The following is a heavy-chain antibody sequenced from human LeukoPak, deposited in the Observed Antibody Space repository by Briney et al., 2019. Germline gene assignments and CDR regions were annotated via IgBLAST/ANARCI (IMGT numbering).Heavy chain of an antibody. J-gene: IGHJ4*02. CDR1: GFTFSSYA. Sequence: PGGSLRLSCAASGFTFSSYAMSWVRQAPGKGLEWVSAISGSGGSTYYADSVKGRFTISRDNSKNTLYLQMNSPRAEDTAVYHCAKDLRASRRPRFDYWGQGTLVTVSS. CDR2: ISGSGGST. CDR3: AKDLRASRRPRFDY. V-gene: IGHV3-23*01.